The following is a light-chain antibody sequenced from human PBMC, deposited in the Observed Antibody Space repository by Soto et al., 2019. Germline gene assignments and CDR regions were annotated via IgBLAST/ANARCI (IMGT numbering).Light chain of an antibody. CDR1: QSVTSSY. Sequence: EIVLTQSPGTLSLSPGERATLSCRASQSVTSSYLAWYQQKPGQAPRRLIYGASRRATGIPDRFSGGGSGTDFPLTISRLEPEDFAVYYCQQYDSFIFTFGHGTKVDIK. J-gene: IGKJ3*01. CDR3: QQYDSFIFT. V-gene: IGKV3-20*01. CDR2: GAS.